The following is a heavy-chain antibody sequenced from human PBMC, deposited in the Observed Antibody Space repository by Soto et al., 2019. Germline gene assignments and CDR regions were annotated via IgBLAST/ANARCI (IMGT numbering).Heavy chain of an antibody. CDR1: GGTFRNYP. CDR3: ARGPLVVLNYFES. J-gene: IGHJ4*02. V-gene: IGHV1-69*02. Sequence: QVQLVQSGTEVKKPGSSVKVSCKASGGTFRNYPINWVRQAPGQGLEWMGSIFPLTDIPDYAQNFQASLTISADKSTSTAYMELSSLTSDDTAMYFCARGPLVVLNYFESWGQRTLVTVSS. CDR2: IFPLTDIP.